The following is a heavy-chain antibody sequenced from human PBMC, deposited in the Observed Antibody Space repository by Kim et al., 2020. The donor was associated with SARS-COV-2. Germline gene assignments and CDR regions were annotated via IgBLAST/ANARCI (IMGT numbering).Heavy chain of an antibody. J-gene: IGHJ3*02. V-gene: IGHV4-61*01. Sequence: TLSLTCTVSGGSVSSGSYYWSWIRQPPGKGLEWIGYIYYSGSTNYNPSLKSRVTISVDTSKNQFSLKLSSVTAADTAVYYCARGDLRADAFDIWGQGTMVTVSS. CDR3: ARGDLRADAFDI. CDR2: IYYSGST. CDR1: GGSVSSGSYY.